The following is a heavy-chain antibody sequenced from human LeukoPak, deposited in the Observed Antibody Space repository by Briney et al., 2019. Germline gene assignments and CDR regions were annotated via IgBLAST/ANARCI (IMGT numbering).Heavy chain of an antibody. V-gene: IGHV3-7*01. J-gene: IGHJ4*02. D-gene: IGHD5-18*01. CDR2: IKQDGSVK. CDR1: GFIFGTYW. Sequence: GGSLRLSCAASGFIFGTYWMDWVRQAPGKGLEWVANIKQDGSVKNYADSVQGRFTISRDNTKNSLYLEMGSLRGEDTAVYYCARNFGYQQFDYWGQGALVTVSS. CDR3: ARNFGYQQFDY.